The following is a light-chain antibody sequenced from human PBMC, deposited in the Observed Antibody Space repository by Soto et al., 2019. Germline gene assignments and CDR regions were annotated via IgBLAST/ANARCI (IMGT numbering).Light chain of an antibody. CDR2: AAS. J-gene: IGKJ3*01. Sequence: DIQMTQSPTSLSASVGDRVNITCRASQDIRNFVAWYQQKPGKAPKLLIYAASTLQSGVPSRFSGSGSGTDFTLTINSLQPEAVSTYSCQQYSSVPVFGTGTKVEIK. V-gene: IGKV1-27*01. CDR3: QQYSSVPV. CDR1: QDIRNF.